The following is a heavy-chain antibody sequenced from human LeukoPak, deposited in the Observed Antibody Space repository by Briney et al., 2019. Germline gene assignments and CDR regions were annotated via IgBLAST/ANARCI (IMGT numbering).Heavy chain of an antibody. Sequence: SETLSLTCAVYGGSFSGHYWSWIRQPPGKGLEWIGEINHSGSTNYNPSLESRVTISVDTSKNHFSLKLSSVTAADTAVYYCARRDSYYGSGTYPPGLDYWGQGTLVTVSS. CDR3: ARRDSYYGSGTYPPGLDY. CDR2: INHSGST. V-gene: IGHV4-34*01. CDR1: GGSFSGHY. D-gene: IGHD3-10*01. J-gene: IGHJ4*02.